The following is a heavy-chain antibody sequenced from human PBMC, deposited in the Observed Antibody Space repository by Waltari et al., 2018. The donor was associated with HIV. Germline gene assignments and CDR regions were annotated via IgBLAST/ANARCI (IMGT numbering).Heavy chain of an antibody. CDR3: AKSLAAAGTRGWFDT. D-gene: IGHD6-25*01. CDR1: GNTFTSSP. CDR2: THPNSGRT. Sequence: QVHLVQSATEVKKPGAPVKVSCQASGNTFTSSPIHWVRQAAGQGLEWMGWTHPNSGRTGYARKFQGRVKMTSNTSTSTVYMELSSLRSEDTAIYYCAKSLAAAGTRGWFDTWGQGTLVTVSS. V-gene: IGHV1-8*01. J-gene: IGHJ5*02.